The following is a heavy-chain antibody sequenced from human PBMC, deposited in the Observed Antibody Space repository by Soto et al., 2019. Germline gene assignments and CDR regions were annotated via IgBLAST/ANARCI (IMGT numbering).Heavy chain of an antibody. V-gene: IGHV4-30-2*01. CDR2: IYHSGST. D-gene: IGHD3-22*01. J-gene: IGHJ5*02. CDR1: GGSISSGGYS. CDR3: ARVGPWVPYYYDSSPYTLENWFDP. Sequence: SETLSLTCAVSGGSISSGGYSWSWIRQPPGKGLEWIGYIYHSGSTYYNPSLNSRVTLSIDMTNNHVSLILNSVTAADTAVYYCARVGPWVPYYYDSSPYTLENWFDPWGQGTLVTVSS.